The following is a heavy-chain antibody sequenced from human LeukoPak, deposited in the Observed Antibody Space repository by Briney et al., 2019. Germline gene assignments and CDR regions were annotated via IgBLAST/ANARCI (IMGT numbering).Heavy chain of an antibody. V-gene: IGHV3-30*18. CDR2: ISYDGSNK. Sequence: PGGSLRLSCAASGFTFSSYGMHWVRQAPGKGLEWVAVISYDGSNKYYADSVKGRFTISRDNSKNTLYLQMNSLRAEDTAVYYCAKGDDYGDYLTSNYYYYGMDVWGQGTTVTVSS. J-gene: IGHJ6*02. CDR3: AKGDDYGDYLTSNYYYYGMDV. CDR1: GFTFSSYG. D-gene: IGHD4-17*01.